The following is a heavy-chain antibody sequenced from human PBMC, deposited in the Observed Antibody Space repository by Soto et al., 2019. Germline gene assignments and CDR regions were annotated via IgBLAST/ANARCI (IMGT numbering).Heavy chain of an antibody. CDR1: GGSISSGGYY. J-gene: IGHJ1*01. CDR3: ARDHSGYCSGGSCYPQYFQH. V-gene: IGHV4-31*03. Sequence: SETLSLTCPVSGGSISSGGYYWSWIRQHPGKGLEWIGYIYYSGSTYYNPSLKSRVTISVDTSKNQFSLKLSSVTAADTAVYYCARDHSGYCSGGSCYPQYFQHWGQGTLVTVSS. D-gene: IGHD2-15*01. CDR2: IYYSGST.